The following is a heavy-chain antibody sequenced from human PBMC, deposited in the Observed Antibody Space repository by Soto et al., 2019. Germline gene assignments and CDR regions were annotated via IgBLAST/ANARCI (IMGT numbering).Heavy chain of an antibody. D-gene: IGHD3-3*01. CDR3: TRGYYDFWSVYYYMDV. Sequence: GGSLRLSCAASGFTFSNAWMSWVRQAPGKGLEWVGRIKSKTDGGTTDYAAPVKGRFTISRDDSKNTLYLQMNSLKTEDTAVYYCTRGYYDFWSVYYYMDVWGKGTTVTVSS. V-gene: IGHV3-15*01. J-gene: IGHJ6*03. CDR2: IKSKTDGGTT. CDR1: GFTFSNAW.